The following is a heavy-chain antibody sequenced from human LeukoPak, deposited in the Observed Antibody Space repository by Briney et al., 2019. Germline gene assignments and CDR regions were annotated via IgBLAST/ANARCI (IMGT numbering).Heavy chain of an antibody. J-gene: IGHJ4*02. CDR1: GGSTRGFY. CDR2: IYYSGST. V-gene: IGHV4-59*08. CDR3: ARCGYNSGWYNFEY. Sequence: SETLSLTCNLSGGSTRGFYWSWIRQPPGKGLEWIGYIYYSGSTTYNPSLKSRVTMSVDTSENRFSLKLTSVTAADTGVYYCARCGYNSGWYNFEYWGQGTLVTVSS. D-gene: IGHD6-19*01.